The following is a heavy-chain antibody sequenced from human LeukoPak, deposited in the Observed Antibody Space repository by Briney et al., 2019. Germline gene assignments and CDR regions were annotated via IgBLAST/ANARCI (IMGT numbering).Heavy chain of an antibody. CDR3: ARDESPFQL. CDR2: VYSDGSI. Sequence: GGSLRLFCAASGFTFSSYAMSWVRQAPGKGLEWVSVVYSDGSIHYTESVKGRFTISRHNSNNTLSLQMNSLRAEDTAVYYCARDESPFQLWGQGTLVTVSP. CDR1: GFTFSSYA. D-gene: IGHD1-1*01. V-gene: IGHV3-53*04. J-gene: IGHJ1*01.